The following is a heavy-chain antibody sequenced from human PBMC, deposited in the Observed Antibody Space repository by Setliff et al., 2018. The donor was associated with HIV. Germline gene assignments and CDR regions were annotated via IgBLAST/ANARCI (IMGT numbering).Heavy chain of an antibody. Sequence: PSETLSLTCTVSGVSTSSSSYYWGWIRQPPGKGLDWIGYIYYSGSTYYNPSLKSRVTISVDTTTNQVSLQVNSVTAVDTAVYYCARVPHRVVGTTTLLYHFDYWGLGTLVTVSS. V-gene: IGHV4-39*07. CDR1: GVSTSSSSYY. D-gene: IGHD1-26*01. J-gene: IGHJ4*02. CDR3: ARVPHRVVGTTTLLYHFDY. CDR2: IYYSGST.